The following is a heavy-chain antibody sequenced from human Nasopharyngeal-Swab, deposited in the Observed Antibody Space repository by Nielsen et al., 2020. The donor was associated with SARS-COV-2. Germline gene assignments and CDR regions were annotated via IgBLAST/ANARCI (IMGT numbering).Heavy chain of an antibody. V-gene: IGHV1-2*06. D-gene: IGHD6-13*01. CDR2: INPNSGDT. CDR1: GYTFTDYY. J-gene: IGHJ4*02. CDR3: ARDDGDVPGITGSGPPGGY. Sequence: SVKVSCKASGYTFTDYYMHWVRQAPGQGLEWMGRINPNSGDTNYAQKFQGRVTVTRDTSINTAYMELSSLRSDDTAVYYCARDDGDVPGITGSGPPGGYWGQGTLVTVSS.